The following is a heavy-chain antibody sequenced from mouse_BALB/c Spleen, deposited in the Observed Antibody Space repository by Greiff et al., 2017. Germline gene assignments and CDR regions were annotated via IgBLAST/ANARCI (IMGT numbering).Heavy chain of an antibody. CDR2: IDPETGGT. V-gene: IGHV1-15*01. CDR3: TRTHYYEAMDY. Sequence: QVQLKESGAELVRPGASVTLSCKASGYTFTDYEMHWVKQTPVHGLEWIGAIDPETGGTAYNQKFKGKATLTADKSSSTAYMELRSLTSEDSAVYYCTRTHYYEAMDYWGQGTSVTVSS. CDR1: GYTFTDYE. D-gene: IGHD1-2*01. J-gene: IGHJ4*01.